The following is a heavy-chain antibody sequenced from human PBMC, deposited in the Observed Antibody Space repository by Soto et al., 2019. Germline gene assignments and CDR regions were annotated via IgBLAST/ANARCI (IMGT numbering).Heavy chain of an antibody. Sequence: SETLSLTCTVSGGSISSYYWSWIRQPPGKGLEWIGYIYYSGSTNYNPSLKSRVTISVDTSKNQFSLKLSSVTAADTAVYYCARGADRPHYYYGMDVWGQGTTVTVSS. CDR3: ARGADRPHYYYGMDV. D-gene: IGHD6-6*01. V-gene: IGHV4-59*01. J-gene: IGHJ6*02. CDR2: IYYSGST. CDR1: GGSISSYY.